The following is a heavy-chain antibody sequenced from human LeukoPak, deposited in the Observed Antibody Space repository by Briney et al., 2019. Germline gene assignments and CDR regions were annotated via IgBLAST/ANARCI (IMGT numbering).Heavy chain of an antibody. J-gene: IGHJ4*02. Sequence: GESLKISCKGSGYSFPNYWIAWVRQMPGRGLEWMGIIYPGDSDTRYSASFQGQITISAENSINTVYLQWSSLKASDSVMYYWARRAGIAAPTDYWGQGTLLTVSS. V-gene: IGHV5-51*01. CDR1: GYSFPNYW. D-gene: IGHD6-13*01. CDR2: IYPGDSDT. CDR3: ARRAGIAAPTDY.